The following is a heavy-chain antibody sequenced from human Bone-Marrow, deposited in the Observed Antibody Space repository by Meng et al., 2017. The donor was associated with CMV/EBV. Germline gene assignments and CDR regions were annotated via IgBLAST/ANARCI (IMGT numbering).Heavy chain of an antibody. CDR3: ARGDRVELEPFDY. CDR2: THTSGNT. J-gene: IGHJ4*02. Sequence: QLQLQESGPGLVQPSQILSLTCTVSGGSISSGSYYWNWIRQPAGKGLEWIGRTHTSGNTNYNPSLKSRVTISVDTSKNQLSLKVTSVTAAGTAVYYCARGDRVELEPFDYWGRGILVTVSS. D-gene: IGHD1-1*01. V-gene: IGHV4-61*02. CDR1: GGSISSGSYY.